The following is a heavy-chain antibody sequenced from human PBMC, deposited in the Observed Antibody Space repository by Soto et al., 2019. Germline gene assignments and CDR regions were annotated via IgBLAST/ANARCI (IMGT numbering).Heavy chain of an antibody. D-gene: IGHD5-18*01. J-gene: IGHJ4*02. Sequence: SETLSLTCPLSCGSISSYYWSFIRQPPGKGLEWIGYIYYSGSTNYNPSLKSRVTISVDTSKNQFSLKLSSVTAADTAVYYCARGFELWLPFFDYWGQGTLVTVSS. CDR3: ARGFELWLPFFDY. V-gene: IGHV4-59*01. CDR2: IYYSGST. CDR1: CGSISSYY.